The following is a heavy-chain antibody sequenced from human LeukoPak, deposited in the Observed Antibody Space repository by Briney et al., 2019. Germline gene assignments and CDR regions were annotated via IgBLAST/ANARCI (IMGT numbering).Heavy chain of an antibody. Sequence: GGSLRLSCAASGFTFSSSVMHWVRQAPGKGLEWVAGISSDGNNRYYVDSVKGRFTISRDNSKNTLYLQMSSLRAEDTAVYYCVRGSSIIASRAYFDYWGQGTLVTVSS. CDR2: ISSDGNNR. V-gene: IGHV3-30*03. CDR3: VRGSSIIASRAYFDY. J-gene: IGHJ4*02. D-gene: IGHD6-6*01. CDR1: GFTFSSSV.